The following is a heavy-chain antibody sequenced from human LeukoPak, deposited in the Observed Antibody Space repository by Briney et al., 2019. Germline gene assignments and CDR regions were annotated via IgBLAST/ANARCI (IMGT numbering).Heavy chain of an antibody. CDR3: ARDLVLRILEWPPGPMDV. CDR1: GHTFTSYY. V-gene: IGHV1-46*01. Sequence: ASAKVSCKASGHTFTSYYMHWVRQAPGQGLEWMGVINPSGGSTSYAQKFQGRVTMTRDTSTSTVYMELSSLRSEDTAVYYCARDLVLRILEWPPGPMDVWGQGTTVTVSS. D-gene: IGHD3-3*01. J-gene: IGHJ6*02. CDR2: INPSGGST.